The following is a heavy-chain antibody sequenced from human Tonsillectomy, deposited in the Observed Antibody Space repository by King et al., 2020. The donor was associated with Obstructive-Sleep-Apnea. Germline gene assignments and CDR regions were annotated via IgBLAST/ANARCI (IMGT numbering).Heavy chain of an antibody. D-gene: IGHD6-25*01. V-gene: IGHV3-23*04. CDR1: DFTFSTYA. CDR3: VKEGLAAATYGMDV. Sequence: VQLVESGGGLVQPGGSLRLSCAASDFTFSTYAMSWVRQAPGKELEWVSAISGTGGTTYYANSVKGRFTISRDNSKSTLYLQMISLGAEDTAVYYCVKEGLAAATYGMDVWGQGTTVTVSS. CDR2: ISGTGGTT. J-gene: IGHJ6*02.